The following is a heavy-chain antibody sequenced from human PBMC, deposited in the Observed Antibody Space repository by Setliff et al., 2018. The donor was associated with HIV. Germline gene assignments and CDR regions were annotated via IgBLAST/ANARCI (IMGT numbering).Heavy chain of an antibody. Sequence: SETLSLTCAVYGGSFSGYYWSWIRQPPGQGLEWIGEIDHSGSSYYSPSLKSRVTLFLDTSKNQFSLTLNSLTAADTAVYYCARLAGQRTIAAADYFFDFWGQGALVTVSS. CDR1: GGSFSGYY. V-gene: IGHV4-34*01. J-gene: IGHJ4*02. CDR2: IDHSGSS. D-gene: IGHD6-13*01. CDR3: ARLAGQRTIAAADYFFDF.